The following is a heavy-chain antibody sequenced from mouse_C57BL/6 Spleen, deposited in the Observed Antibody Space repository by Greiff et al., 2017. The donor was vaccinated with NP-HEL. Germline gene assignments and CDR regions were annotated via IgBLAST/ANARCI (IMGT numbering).Heavy chain of an antibody. D-gene: IGHD1-1*01. V-gene: IGHV1-18*01. CDR1: GYTFTDYN. J-gene: IGHJ3*01. Sequence: EVQLQQSGPELVKPGASVKIPCKASGYTFTDYNMDWVKQSHGKSLEWIGDINPNNGGTIYNQKFKGKATLTVDKSASTAYMELRSLPSEDTAVYYCARGSYKDGSSFAYWGQGTLVTVSA. CDR3: ARGSYKDGSSFAY. CDR2: INPNNGGT.